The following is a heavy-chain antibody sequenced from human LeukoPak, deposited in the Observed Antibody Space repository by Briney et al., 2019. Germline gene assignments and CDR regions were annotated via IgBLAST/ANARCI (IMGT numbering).Heavy chain of an antibody. Sequence: GESLKISCKGSGYSFTSYWISWVRQMPAKGLEWMVRIDPSDSYTNYSPSFQGHVTISADKSISTAYLQWSSLKASDTAMYCCARLGGYCSSTSCYFFDWGQGTLVTVSS. V-gene: IGHV5-10-1*01. CDR1: GYSFTSYW. J-gene: IGHJ4*02. D-gene: IGHD2-2*01. CDR2: IDPSDSYT. CDR3: ARLGGYCSSTSCYFFD.